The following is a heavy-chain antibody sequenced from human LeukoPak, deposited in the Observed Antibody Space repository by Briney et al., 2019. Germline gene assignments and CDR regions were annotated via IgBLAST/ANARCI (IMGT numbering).Heavy chain of an antibody. D-gene: IGHD3-22*01. V-gene: IGHV3-23*01. Sequence: PGGSLRLSCAAPGFTFSSYAMSWVRQAPGRGLEWVSAISGSGGSTYYADSVKGRFTISRDNSKNTLYLQMNSLRAEDTAVYYCAKEPSYYYDSSGYYYLNYWGQGTLVTVSS. CDR2: ISGSGGST. CDR1: GFTFSSYA. J-gene: IGHJ4*02. CDR3: AKEPSYYYDSSGYYYLNY.